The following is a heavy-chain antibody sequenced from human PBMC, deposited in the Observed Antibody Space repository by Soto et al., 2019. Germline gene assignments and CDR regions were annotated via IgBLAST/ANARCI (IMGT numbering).Heavy chain of an antibody. CDR3: ARERRAARHWFAP. D-gene: IGHD6-6*01. J-gene: IGHJ5*02. V-gene: IGHV1-18*04. Sequence: ASVKVSCKASGYTFTSYGISWVRQAPGQGLEWMGWISAYNGNTNYAQKFQGWVTMTRDTSISTAYMELSRLRSDDTAVYYCARERRAARHWFAPWGQGTLVTVYS. CDR2: ISAYNGNT. CDR1: GYTFTSYG.